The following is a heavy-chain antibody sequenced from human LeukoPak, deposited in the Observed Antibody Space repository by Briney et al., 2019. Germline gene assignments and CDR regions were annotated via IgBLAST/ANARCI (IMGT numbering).Heavy chain of an antibody. CDR3: AVATTAAFDY. CDR2: ISTYNGNT. V-gene: IGHV1-18*04. CDR1: GYTFTRYH. J-gene: IGHJ4*02. D-gene: IGHD5-24*01. Sequence: ASVKVSCKASGYTFTRYHISWVRQAPGQGLEWMGWISTYNGNTNYGQKLQGRVTMTTDTSTSTAYMELRSLRSDDTAVYYCAVATTAAFDYWGQGTLVTVSS.